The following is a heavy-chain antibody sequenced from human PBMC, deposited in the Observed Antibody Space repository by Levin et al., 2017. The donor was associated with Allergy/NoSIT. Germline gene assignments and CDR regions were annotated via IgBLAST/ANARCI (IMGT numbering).Heavy chain of an antibody. Sequence: LSLTCAASGFTFSDYYMRWIRQAPGKGLEWVSSISTSSSNTKYADSVKGRFTISRDNAKNSLYLQMNSLRAEDTAVYYCAKVAAVTDAFDIWGQGTMVTVSS. CDR2: ISTSSSNT. CDR3: AKVAAVTDAFDI. D-gene: IGHD6-13*01. V-gene: IGHV3-11*05. CDR1: GFTFSDYY. J-gene: IGHJ3*02.